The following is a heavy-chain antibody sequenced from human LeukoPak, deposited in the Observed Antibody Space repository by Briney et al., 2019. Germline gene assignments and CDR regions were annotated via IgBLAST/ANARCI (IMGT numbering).Heavy chain of an antibody. Sequence: SETLSLTCTVSGGSISSGGYYWSWIRQPPGKGLEWIGYIYHSGSTYYNPSLKSRVTISVDRSKNQFSLKLSSVTAADTAVYYCARGGGPFNAHDYWGQGTLVTVSS. CDR3: ARGGGPFNAHDY. CDR2: IYHSGST. J-gene: IGHJ4*02. D-gene: IGHD2-8*01. V-gene: IGHV4-30-2*01. CDR1: GGSISSGGYY.